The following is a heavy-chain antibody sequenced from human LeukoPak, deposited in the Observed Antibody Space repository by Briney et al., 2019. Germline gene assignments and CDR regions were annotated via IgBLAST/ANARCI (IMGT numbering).Heavy chain of an antibody. CDR2: ISSNGGST. Sequence: GGSLRLSCAASGFTFSSYAMSWVRQAPGKGLEYVSAISSNGGSTYYANSVKGRFTISRDNSKNTLYLQMGSLRAEDMAVYYCARVGDTDAFDTWGQGTMVTVSS. J-gene: IGHJ3*02. CDR1: GFTFSSYA. D-gene: IGHD2-2*02. CDR3: ARVGDTDAFDT. V-gene: IGHV3-64*01.